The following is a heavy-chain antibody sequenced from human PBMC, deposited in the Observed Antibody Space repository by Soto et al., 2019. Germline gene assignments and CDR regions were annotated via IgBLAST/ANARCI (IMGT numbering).Heavy chain of an antibody. Sequence: VQLVESGGGWIQPGGSLRLSCAAFGLTVSGEKYLAWGRHAQGKALEWLSGPYDVHGTYYADSVKGRFTVSRDSSKSIFYFQLNSLRADDTAVYFCASWRLKDHDYDIWGLGTTVTVSS. CDR3: ASWRLKDHDYDI. CDR2: PYDVHGT. J-gene: IGHJ3*02. D-gene: IGHD2-21*02. CDR1: GLTVSGEKY. V-gene: IGHV3-53*01.